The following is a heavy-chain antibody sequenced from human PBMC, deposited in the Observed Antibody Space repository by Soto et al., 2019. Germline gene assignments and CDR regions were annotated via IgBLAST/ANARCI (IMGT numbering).Heavy chain of an antibody. D-gene: IGHD3-3*01. J-gene: IGHJ6*02. Sequence: QVQLVESGGGVVQPGRSLRLSCAASGFTFSSYGMHWVRQAPGKGLEWVAVISYVGSNKNYADSVKGRFTISRDNSKNTQYLQMNSLRAEDTAVYYCAKEVWSGPMDVWGQGTTVTVSS. CDR3: AKEVWSGPMDV. V-gene: IGHV3-30*18. CDR2: ISYVGSNK. CDR1: GFTFSSYG.